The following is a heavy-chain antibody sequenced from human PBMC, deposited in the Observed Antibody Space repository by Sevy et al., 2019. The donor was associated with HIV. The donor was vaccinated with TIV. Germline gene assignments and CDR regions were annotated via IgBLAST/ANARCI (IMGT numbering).Heavy chain of an antibody. CDR1: GFTFGNFA. J-gene: IGHJ4*02. CDR3: AKSPTGSESKPDY. Sequence: GGSLRLSCAASGFTFGNFAMIWARQAPGKGLEWLSSIYHSGGTTYIVDSVKGRFTISRDNSKNTLYLQMYNLRADDTAIYYCAKSPTGSESKPDYWGQGTLVTVSS. V-gene: IGHV3-23*05. CDR2: IYHSGGTT. D-gene: IGHD2-8*02.